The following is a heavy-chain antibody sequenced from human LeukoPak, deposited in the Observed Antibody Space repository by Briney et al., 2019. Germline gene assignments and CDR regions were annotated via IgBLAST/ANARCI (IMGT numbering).Heavy chain of an antibody. Sequence: GGSLRLSCAAAGFTFSSYSMNWVRQAPGKGLEWVSSISSSSSYIYYADSVKGRFTISKDNAKNSLYLQMNSLRAEDTAVYYCARDDSGYAFDYWGQGTLVTVSS. CDR3: ARDDSGYAFDY. J-gene: IGHJ4*02. CDR2: ISSSSSYI. D-gene: IGHD5-12*01. V-gene: IGHV3-21*01. CDR1: GFTFSSYS.